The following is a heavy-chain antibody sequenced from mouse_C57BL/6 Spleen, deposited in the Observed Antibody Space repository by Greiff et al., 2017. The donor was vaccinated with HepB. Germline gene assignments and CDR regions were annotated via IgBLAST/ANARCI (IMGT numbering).Heavy chain of an antibody. CDR1: GFSFNTYA. CDR2: IRSKSNNYAT. J-gene: IGHJ3*01. V-gene: IGHV10-1*01. D-gene: IGHD2-4*01. CDR3: VRQSGYYDDPFAY. Sequence: EVQLVESGGGLVQPKGSLKLSCAASGFSFNTYAMNWVRQAPGKGLEWVARIRSKSNNYATYYADSVKARFTISRDDSESMLYLQMNNLKTEDTAMYYCVRQSGYYDDPFAYWGQGTLVTVSA.